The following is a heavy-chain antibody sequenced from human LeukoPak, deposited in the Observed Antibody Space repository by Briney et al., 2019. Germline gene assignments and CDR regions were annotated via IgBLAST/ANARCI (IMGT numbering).Heavy chain of an antibody. J-gene: IGHJ5*02. CDR1: GFTFSSYA. Sequence: GGSLRLSCVASGFTFSSYAMNWVRQAPGMGLEWVPVITSSGGSTAYADSVRGRFTISRDDSKNTLYMQMNSLRAEDTAVYYCARTPPKGDIDTWGQGTMVTVSS. D-gene: IGHD2-21*02. CDR3: ARTPPKGDIDT. CDR2: ITSSGGST. V-gene: IGHV3-23*01.